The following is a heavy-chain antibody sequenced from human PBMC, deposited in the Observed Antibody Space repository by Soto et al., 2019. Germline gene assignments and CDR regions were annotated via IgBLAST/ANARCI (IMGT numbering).Heavy chain of an antibody. J-gene: IGHJ4*02. V-gene: IGHV3-33*01. CDR2: IWYDGSNK. D-gene: IGHD3-22*01. CDR1: GFTFSSYG. Sequence: PGGSLRLSCAASGFTFSSYGMHWVRQAPGKGLEWVAVIWYDGSNKYYADSVKGRFTISRDNSKNTLYLQMNCLRAEDTAVYYCARDHYYYDSSGYYPPAYYFDYWGQGTLVTVSS. CDR3: ARDHYYYDSSGYYPPAYYFDY.